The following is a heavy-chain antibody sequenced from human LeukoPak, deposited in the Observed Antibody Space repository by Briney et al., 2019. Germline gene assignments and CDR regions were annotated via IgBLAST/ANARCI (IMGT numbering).Heavy chain of an antibody. CDR3: ARGSGSYCFDY. J-gene: IGHJ4*02. CDR2: IYSGGSI. V-gene: IGHV3-53*01. D-gene: IGHD1-26*01. Sequence: PGGSLRLSCAASGFTVNRNYMSWVRQAPGKGLEWVSVIYSGGSIDYADSVKGRFTISRDNSKYTLYLQMNSLRDEDTAVYYCARGSGSYCFDYWGQGTLVTISS. CDR1: GFTVNRNY.